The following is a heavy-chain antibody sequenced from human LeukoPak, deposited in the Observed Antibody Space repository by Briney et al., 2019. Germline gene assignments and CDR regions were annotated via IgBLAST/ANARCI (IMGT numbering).Heavy chain of an antibody. V-gene: IGHV1-3*01. J-gene: IGHJ5*02. CDR3: ARGPPFRSHWFDP. Sequence: GASVKVSCKASGYTFTSYAMHWVRQAPGQRLEWMGWINAGNGNTKYSQKFQGRVTITRDTSASTAYMEPSSLRSEDTAVYYCARGPPFRSHWFDPWGQGTLVTVSS. CDR2: INAGNGNT. CDR1: GYTFTSYA. D-gene: IGHD1-14*01.